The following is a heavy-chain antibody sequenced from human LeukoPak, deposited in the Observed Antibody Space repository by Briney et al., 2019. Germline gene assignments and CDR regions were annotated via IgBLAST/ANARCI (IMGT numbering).Heavy chain of an antibody. D-gene: IGHD2-15*01. CDR1: GGSISSSSHY. CDR2: IYYSGST. V-gene: IGHV4-39*01. Sequence: SETLSLTCTVSGGSISSSSHYWGWIRQPPGKGLEWIGSIYYSGSTYYNPSLKSRVTISVDTSKNQFSLKLSSVTAADTAVYYCARKDYSLYYFDYWGQGTLVTVSS. J-gene: IGHJ4*02. CDR3: ARKDYSLYYFDY.